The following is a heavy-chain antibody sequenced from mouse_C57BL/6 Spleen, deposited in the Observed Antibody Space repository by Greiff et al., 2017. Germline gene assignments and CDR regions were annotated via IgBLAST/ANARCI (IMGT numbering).Heavy chain of an antibody. Sequence: VQLQQSGPELVKPGASVKISCKASGYSFTGYYMNWVKQSPEKSLEWIGEINPSTGGTTYNQKFKAKATLTVDKSSSTAYMQLKSLTSEDSAVYYCAPIYDGYYGACWGQGTLVTVSA. CDR3: APIYDGYYGAC. D-gene: IGHD2-3*01. J-gene: IGHJ3*01. CDR2: INPSTGGT. CDR1: GYSFTGYY. V-gene: IGHV1-42*01.